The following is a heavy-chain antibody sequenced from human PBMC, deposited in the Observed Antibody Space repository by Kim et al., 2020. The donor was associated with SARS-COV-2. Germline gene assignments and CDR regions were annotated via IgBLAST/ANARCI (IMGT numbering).Heavy chain of an antibody. CDR2: ISSSSSYI. V-gene: IGHV3-21*01. CDR1: GFTFSSYS. J-gene: IGHJ6*02. D-gene: IGHD2-15*01. Sequence: GGSLRLSCAASGFTFSSYSMNWVRQAPGKGLEWVSSISSSSSYIYYADSVKGRFTISRDNAKNSLYLQMNSLRAEDTAVYYCAREQDRRAATAFSMDVWGQGTTVTVSS. CDR3: AREQDRRAATAFSMDV.